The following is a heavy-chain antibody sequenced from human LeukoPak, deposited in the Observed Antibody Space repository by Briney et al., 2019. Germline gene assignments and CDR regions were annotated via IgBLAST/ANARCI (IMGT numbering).Heavy chain of an antibody. D-gene: IGHD5-18*01. Sequence: ASVKVSCTASGYTFTGYYMHWVRQAPGQGLEWMGWINPNSGGTNYAQKFQGRVTLTRDTSISTAYMELSRLRSDDTAVYYCARGTGEGYSYGRYYFDYWGQGTLVTVSS. V-gene: IGHV1-2*02. CDR1: GYTFTGYY. J-gene: IGHJ4*02. CDR3: ARGTGEGYSYGRYYFDY. CDR2: INPNSGGT.